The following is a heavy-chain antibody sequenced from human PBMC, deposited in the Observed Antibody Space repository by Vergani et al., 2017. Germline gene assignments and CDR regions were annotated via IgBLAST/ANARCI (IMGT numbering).Heavy chain of an antibody. CDR3: ASPDESYGYGGGGY. D-gene: IGHD5-18*01. V-gene: IGHV3-74*03. Sequence: DVHLAESGGGFFQPGGSLRLSCSASGFSFNSYWMHWVRQVPGKGLLWVSRIKSDGSITAYADSVKGRFTISRDNAQNTLYLQMNSLRVEDTAVYYCASPDESYGYGGGGYWGQGTLVTVSS. CDR1: GFSFNSYW. CDR2: IKSDGSIT. J-gene: IGHJ4*02.